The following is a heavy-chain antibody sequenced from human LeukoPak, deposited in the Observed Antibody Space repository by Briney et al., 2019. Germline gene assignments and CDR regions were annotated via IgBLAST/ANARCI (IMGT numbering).Heavy chain of an antibody. Sequence: SETLSLTCTVSGGSISSSSYYWGWMRQPPGKGLEWIGSIYYSGSTYYNPSLKSRVTISVDTSKNQFSLKLSSVTAADTAVYYCARRRGVAVDAFDIWGQGTMVTVSS. D-gene: IGHD6-19*01. J-gene: IGHJ3*02. CDR1: GGSISSSSYY. CDR3: ARRRGVAVDAFDI. CDR2: IYYSGST. V-gene: IGHV4-39*01.